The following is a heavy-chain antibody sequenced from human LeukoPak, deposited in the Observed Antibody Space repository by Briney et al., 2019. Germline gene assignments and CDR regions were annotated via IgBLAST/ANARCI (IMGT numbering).Heavy chain of an antibody. CDR2: ISGSGGST. J-gene: IGHJ4*02. CDR3: AKVDTAMGHFDY. CDR1: GFTFSSYA. D-gene: IGHD5-18*01. Sequence: GGSLRLSCAASGFTFSSYAMSWVRQAPGKGLEWVSAISGSGGSTYYADSVKGRFTTSRDNSKNTLYLQMNSLRAEDTAVYYCAKVDTAMGHFDYWGQGTLVTVSS. V-gene: IGHV3-23*01.